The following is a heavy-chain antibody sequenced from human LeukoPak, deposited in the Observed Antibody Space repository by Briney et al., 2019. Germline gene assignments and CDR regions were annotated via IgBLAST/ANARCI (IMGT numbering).Heavy chain of an antibody. J-gene: IGHJ6*02. Sequence: GGSLRLSCAASGFTFSSYSMNWVRQAPGKGLEWVSSISSSSSYIYYADSVKGRFTISRDNAKNSLYLQMNSLRAEDTAVYYCARDSSSYRNYYGMDVWGQGTTVTVSS. CDR2: ISSSSSYI. CDR1: GFTFSSYS. CDR3: ARDSSSYRNYYGMDV. D-gene: IGHD6-13*01. V-gene: IGHV3-21*01.